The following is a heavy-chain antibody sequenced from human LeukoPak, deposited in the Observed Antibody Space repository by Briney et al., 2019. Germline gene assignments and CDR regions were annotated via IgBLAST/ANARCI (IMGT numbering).Heavy chain of an antibody. D-gene: IGHD5-12*01. CDR1: GYTFTGYY. J-gene: IGHJ4*02. CDR2: INPNSGRT. Sequence: ASVKVSCTASGYTFTGYYMHWVRQAPGQGLEGMGWINPNSGRTNYAQKFQGRVTMTRDTSIRTAYMELSGLRSDDTAVYYCAREYSGSDSGGYFDYWGQGTLVTVSS. V-gene: IGHV1-2*02. CDR3: AREYSGSDSGGYFDY.